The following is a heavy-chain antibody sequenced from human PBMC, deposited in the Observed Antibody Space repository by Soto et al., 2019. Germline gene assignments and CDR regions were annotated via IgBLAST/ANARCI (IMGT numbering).Heavy chain of an antibody. CDR3: AKDTAMVLGAFDY. CDR1: GFTFSSYG. Sequence: QVQLVESGGGVVQPGRSLRLSCAASGFTFSSYGMHWVRQAPGKGLEWVAVISYDGSNKYYADSVKGRFTISRDNSKNTLYLQMNSLRAEDTAVYYGAKDTAMVLGAFDYWGQGTLVTVSS. V-gene: IGHV3-30*18. D-gene: IGHD5-18*01. CDR2: ISYDGSNK. J-gene: IGHJ4*02.